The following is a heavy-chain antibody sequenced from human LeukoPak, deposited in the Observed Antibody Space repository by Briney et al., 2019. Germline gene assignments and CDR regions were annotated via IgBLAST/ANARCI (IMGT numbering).Heavy chain of an antibody. CDR3: AKGSENIMGAPQADY. J-gene: IGHJ4*02. V-gene: IGHV3-23*01. Sequence: GSLRLSCAASGFTFSGYAMSWVRQAPGKGLEWVSSMSNGGSTYYGDSVKGRFTISRDNSKNTLFLQMNSLRAEDTAVYYCAKGSENIMGAPQADYWGQGTLVIVSS. CDR2: MSNGGST. CDR1: GFTFSGYA. D-gene: IGHD1-26*01.